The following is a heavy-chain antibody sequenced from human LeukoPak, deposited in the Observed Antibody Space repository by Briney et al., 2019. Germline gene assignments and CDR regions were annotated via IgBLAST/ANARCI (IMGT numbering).Heavy chain of an antibody. CDR2: ISSDSYYI. CDR3: ARDRGGGSLDY. V-gene: IGHV3-21*01. J-gene: IGHJ4*02. D-gene: IGHD3-16*01. CDR1: GFTFSRSA. Sequence: GGSLRLSCATSGFTFSRSAMNWVRQAPGRGLEWVSSISSDSYYIYYGDSLKGRFTISRDNAKNSLFLQMNSLRSEDTAVYYCARDRGGGSLDYWGQGTLVTVSS.